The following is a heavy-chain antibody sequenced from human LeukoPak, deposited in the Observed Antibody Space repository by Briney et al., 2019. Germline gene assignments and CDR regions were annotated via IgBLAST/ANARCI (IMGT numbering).Heavy chain of an antibody. CDR1: GFTFDDYA. CDR3: AKDAEGDGDYVSDY. D-gene: IGHD4-17*01. V-gene: IGHV3-9*03. Sequence: GGSLRLSCAASGFTFDDYAMHWVRQAPGKGLEWVSGISWNSGSIGYADSVKGRFTISRDNAKNSLYLQMNSLRAEDMALYYCAKDAEGDGDYVSDYWGQGTLVTVSS. CDR2: ISWNSGSI. J-gene: IGHJ4*02.